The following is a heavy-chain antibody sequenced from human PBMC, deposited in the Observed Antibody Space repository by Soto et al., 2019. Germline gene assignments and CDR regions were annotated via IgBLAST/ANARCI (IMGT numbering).Heavy chain of an antibody. CDR2: IKQDGSNK. Sequence: LRLSCAASGFTFSTYWMSWVRQAPGKGLEWGANIKQDGSNKYYADSVKCRFTISRDNSKNTLYLQMNSLRDEDTAVYYCAKVGYSGSSFDYWGQGTLVTVSS. V-gene: IGHV3-7*01. CDR1: GFTFSTYW. J-gene: IGHJ4*02. CDR3: AKVGYSGSSFDY. D-gene: IGHD5-12*01.